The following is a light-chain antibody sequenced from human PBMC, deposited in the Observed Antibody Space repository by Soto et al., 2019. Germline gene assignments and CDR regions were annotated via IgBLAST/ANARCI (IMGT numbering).Light chain of an antibody. CDR3: QQYHNWPPT. CDR2: AAS. V-gene: IGKV3-15*01. CDR1: QSVNSN. J-gene: IGKJ1*01. Sequence: EIVMTQSPATLSVSPGERATFSCRASQSVNSNLAWYQHRPGQSPRLLISAASTRATAVPARFSGSGSGTEFNLTISSLQPEDFALYYCQQYHNWPPTFGQGTKVAIK.